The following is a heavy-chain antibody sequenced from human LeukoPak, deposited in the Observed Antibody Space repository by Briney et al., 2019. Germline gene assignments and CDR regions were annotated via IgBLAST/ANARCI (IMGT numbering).Heavy chain of an antibody. V-gene: IGHV5-51*01. CDR1: GHIFATSW. D-gene: IGHD3-10*01. CDR2: IYPGDSDT. CDR3: ASSMGGTDYHGRPAIIRSFDY. Sequence: GESLKISCKGSGHIFATSWIGWVRQTPGKGLEWMGIIYPGDSDTKYSPSFQGQVTISADKSISTAYLQWSSLKASDTAMYYCASSMGGTDYHGRPAIIRSFDYWGQGTQVTVSS. J-gene: IGHJ4*02.